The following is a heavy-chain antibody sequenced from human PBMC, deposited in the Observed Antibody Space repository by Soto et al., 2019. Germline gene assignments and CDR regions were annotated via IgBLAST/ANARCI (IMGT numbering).Heavy chain of an antibody. J-gene: IGHJ5*02. CDR3: ARDLSPYSDYYDESTSETWFDP. D-gene: IGHD3-16*01. Sequence: QVQLVASGGGLVQPGGSLRLSCAASGFTFSDYYMSWLRQPPGKGLEWVSYISKSGSIIHFADSVEGRFAISRDNAKNTLYLQMSSLRAEDTALYYCARDLSPYSDYYDESTSETWFDPWGQGTLVTVSS. CDR1: GFTFSDYY. CDR2: ISKSGSII. V-gene: IGHV3-11*01.